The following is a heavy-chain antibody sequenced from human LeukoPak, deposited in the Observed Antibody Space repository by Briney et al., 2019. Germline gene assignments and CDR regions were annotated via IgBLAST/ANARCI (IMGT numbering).Heavy chain of an antibody. CDR1: GLSFSNAW. D-gene: IGHD4-17*01. J-gene: IGHJ4*02. Sequence: SGGSLRLSCAASGLSFSNAWMTWVRQAPGKGLEWVGRIKSKANGETTDCAAPVKGRFTISRDDSNTMVYLRMNSLTTEDTAVYYCATRPPPYGDFYFDYWGQGALVTVSS. CDR2: IKSKANGETT. V-gene: IGHV3-15*01. CDR3: ATRPPPYGDFYFDY.